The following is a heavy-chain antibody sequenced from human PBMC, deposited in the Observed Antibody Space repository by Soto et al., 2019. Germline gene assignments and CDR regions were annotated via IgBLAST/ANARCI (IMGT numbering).Heavy chain of an antibody. Sequence: GGSLRLSCAACGCTFSSDSRNWVRQAPGKGLEWVSSISSSSSYIYYADSVKGRFTISRDNAKNSLYLQMNSLRAEDTAVYYCARDRPPGYSSSWYGNGMDVWGQGTTVTVSS. D-gene: IGHD6-13*01. CDR2: ISSSSSYI. V-gene: IGHV3-21*01. CDR3: ARDRPPGYSSSWYGNGMDV. CDR1: GCTFSSDS. J-gene: IGHJ6*02.